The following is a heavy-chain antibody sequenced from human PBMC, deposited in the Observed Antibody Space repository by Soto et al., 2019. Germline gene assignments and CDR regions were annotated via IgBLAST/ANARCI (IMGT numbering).Heavy chain of an antibody. V-gene: IGHV4-59*01. D-gene: IGHD3-22*01. CDR1: GGSISSYY. Sequence: SETLSLTCTVSGGSISSYYWSWIRQPPGKGLEWIGYIYYSGSTNYNPSLKSRVTISVDTSKNQFSLKLSSVTAADTAVYYCARMVAYYYDSSGSGDLDVWGQGTLVTVSS. CDR2: IYYSGST. CDR3: ARMVAYYYDSSGSGDLDV. J-gene: IGHJ4*02.